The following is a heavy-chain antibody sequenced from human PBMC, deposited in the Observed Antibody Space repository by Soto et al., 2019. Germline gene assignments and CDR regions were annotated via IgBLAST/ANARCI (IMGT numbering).Heavy chain of an antibody. CDR3: ARFEYCSGGTCYSLSPYYFDY. Sequence: GGSLRLSCAASGFTFSSYAMSWVRQAPGKWLEWVLSISGSGGSTYYADSVKGRFTISRDNSKNTLYLQMNSLRAEDTTVYYCARFEYCSGGTCYSLSPYYFDYWGQGTLVTVSS. D-gene: IGHD2-15*01. CDR1: GFTFSSYA. V-gene: IGHV3-23*01. CDR2: ISGSGGST. J-gene: IGHJ4*02.